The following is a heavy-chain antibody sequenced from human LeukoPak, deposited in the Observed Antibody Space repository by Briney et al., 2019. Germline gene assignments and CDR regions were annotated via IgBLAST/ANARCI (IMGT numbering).Heavy chain of an antibody. CDR2: IKSKTDDGTA. CDR3: TTYSNRYYYSDY. Sequence: MSGGSLRLSCAASGLTFKDAWMSWVRQAPGKGLEWVGRIKSKTDDGTADYAALVKGRFTISRDDSKNTLFLQMNSLKTEDTAAYYCTTYSNRYYYSDYWGQGTLVTVSS. J-gene: IGHJ4*02. D-gene: IGHD6-13*01. CDR1: GLTFKDAW. V-gene: IGHV3-15*01.